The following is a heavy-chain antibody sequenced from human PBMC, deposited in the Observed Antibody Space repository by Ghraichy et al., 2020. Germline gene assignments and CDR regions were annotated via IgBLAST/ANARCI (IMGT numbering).Heavy chain of an antibody. D-gene: IGHD2-2*02. CDR1: GFTFSSYS. V-gene: IGHV3-21*01. CDR2: ISSSSSYI. CDR3: ARDRIPLGYGMDV. J-gene: IGHJ6*02. Sequence: GGSLRLSCAASGFTFSSYSMNWVRQAPGKGLEWVSSISSSSSYIYYADSVKGRFTISRDNAKNSLYLQMNSLRAEDTAVYYCARDRIPLGYGMDVWGQGTTVTVSS.